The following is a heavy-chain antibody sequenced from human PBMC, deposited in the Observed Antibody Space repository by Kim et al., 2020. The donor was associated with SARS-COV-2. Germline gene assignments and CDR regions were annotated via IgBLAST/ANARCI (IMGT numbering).Heavy chain of an antibody. J-gene: IGHJ6*03. V-gene: IGHV3-30*18. CDR3: VKPEVLGYSYNYMHE. Sequence: GGSLRLSCAASGFAFGDYGMHWVRQAPGKGLEWVAVISYYGSDKYYADSVKGRFTVSRDNSNNTLYLQMSSLRAEDTAVYYCVKPEVLGYSYNYMHEWG. CDR2: ISYYGSDK. D-gene: IGHD3-10*01. CDR1: GFAFGDYG.